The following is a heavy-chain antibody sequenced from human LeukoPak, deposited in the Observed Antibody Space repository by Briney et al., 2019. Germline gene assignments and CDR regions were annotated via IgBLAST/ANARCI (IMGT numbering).Heavy chain of an antibody. V-gene: IGHV1-2*06. CDR3: ARDLTSTSYLELDY. CDR2: INPNSGDT. CDR1: GYTLIDYY. J-gene: IGHJ4*02. D-gene: IGHD3-3*01. Sequence: GASVKVSCKASGYTLIDYYIHWVRQAPGQGLEWMGRINPNSGDTHYAQKFQGRVTMTRDTSISTAYMELNRLTSDDTAVYFWARDLTSTSYLELDYWGQGTLVPVSS.